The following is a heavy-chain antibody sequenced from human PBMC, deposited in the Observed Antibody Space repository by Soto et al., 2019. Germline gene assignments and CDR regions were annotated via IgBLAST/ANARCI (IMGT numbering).Heavy chain of an antibody. CDR2: IRSKANSYAT. Sequence: HPGGSLRLSCAASGFTFSGSAMHWVRQASGKGLEWVGRIRSKANSYATAYAASVKGRFTISRDDSKNTAYLQMNSLKTEDTAVYYCSGNYNYYYYGMDVWGQGTTVTVSS. V-gene: IGHV3-73*01. D-gene: IGHD1-7*01. J-gene: IGHJ6*02. CDR1: GFTFSGSA. CDR3: SGNYNYYYYGMDV.